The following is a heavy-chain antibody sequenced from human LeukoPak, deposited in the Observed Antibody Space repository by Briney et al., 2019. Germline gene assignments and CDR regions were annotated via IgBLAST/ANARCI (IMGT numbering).Heavy chain of an antibody. CDR2: IYTSGST. V-gene: IGHV4-61*02. CDR3: ARIEYSSSRRAFDI. Sequence: PSETLSLTCTVSGGSISSSSYYWGWIRQPPGKGLEWIGRIYTSGSTNYNPSLKSRVTISVDTSKNQFSLKLSSVTAADTAVYYCARIEYSSSRRAFDIWGQGTIVTVSS. CDR1: GGSISSSSYY. D-gene: IGHD6-6*01. J-gene: IGHJ3*02.